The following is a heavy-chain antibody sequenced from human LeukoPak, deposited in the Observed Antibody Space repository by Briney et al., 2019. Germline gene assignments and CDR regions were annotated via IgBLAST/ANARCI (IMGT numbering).Heavy chain of an antibody. CDR2: IIPILGIA. V-gene: IGHV1-69*02. Sequence: ASVKVSCKASGYTFTSYTISWVRQAPGQGLEWMGRIIPILGIANYAQKFQGRVTITADKSTSTAYMELSSLRSEDTAVYYCARRGAVGATRGFEFDYWGQGTLVTVSS. D-gene: IGHD1-26*01. CDR3: ARRGAVGATRGFEFDY. CDR1: GYTFTSYT. J-gene: IGHJ4*02.